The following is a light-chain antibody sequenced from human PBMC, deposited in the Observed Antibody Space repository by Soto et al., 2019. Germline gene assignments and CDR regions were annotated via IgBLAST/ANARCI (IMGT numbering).Light chain of an antibody. CDR2: DAS. Sequence: EIVLTQSPGTLPLSPGERATLSCRASQSVSNTYLAWYQQKPGQAPRLLIYDASSRATGIPDRFSGSGSGTDFTLTISRLEPEDFAVYYCQQYGRSPGLFTFGPGTKVDIK. CDR1: QSVSNTY. J-gene: IGKJ3*01. V-gene: IGKV3-20*01. CDR3: QQYGRSPGLFT.